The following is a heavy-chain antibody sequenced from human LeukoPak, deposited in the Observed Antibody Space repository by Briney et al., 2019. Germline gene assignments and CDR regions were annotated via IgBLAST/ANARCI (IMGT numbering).Heavy chain of an antibody. CDR1: GGSISRGGYC. V-gene: IGHV4-31*03. J-gene: IGHJ6*03. Sequence: SETLSLTCTVSGGSISRGGYCWSWIRQHPGKGLEWIGYIYYSGSTYYNPSLKSRVTISVDTSKNQFSLKLSSVTAADTAVYYCARTHHVRGVFFYMAVWGKGTTVTVSS. CDR2: IYYSGST. CDR3: ARTHHVRGVFFYMAV. D-gene: IGHD3-10*01.